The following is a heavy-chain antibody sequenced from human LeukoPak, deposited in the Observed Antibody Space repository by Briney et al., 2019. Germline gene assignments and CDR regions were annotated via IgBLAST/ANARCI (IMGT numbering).Heavy chain of an antibody. Sequence: GGSLRLSCAASGFTFSSYAMSWVRQAPGKGLEWVSAISGSGGSTYYADSVKGRYTISRDNSKNTLYLQMNSLRAEDTAVYYCAKSGSYYHWYFDLWGRGTLVTVSS. CDR3: AKSGSYYHWYFDL. D-gene: IGHD1-26*01. V-gene: IGHV3-23*01. CDR2: ISGSGGST. CDR1: GFTFSSYA. J-gene: IGHJ2*01.